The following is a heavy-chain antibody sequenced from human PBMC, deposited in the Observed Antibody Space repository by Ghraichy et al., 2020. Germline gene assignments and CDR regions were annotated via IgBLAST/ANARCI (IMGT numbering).Heavy chain of an antibody. J-gene: IGHJ3*02. Sequence: GGSLRLSCAASGFTFSSYWMSWVRQAPGKGLEWVANIKQDGSEKYYVDSVKGRFTISRDNAKNSLYLQMNSLRAEDTAVYYCAREVVGATLAFDIWGRGTMVTVSS. D-gene: IGHD1-26*01. CDR1: GFTFSSYW. V-gene: IGHV3-7*01. CDR2: IKQDGSEK. CDR3: AREVVGATLAFDI.